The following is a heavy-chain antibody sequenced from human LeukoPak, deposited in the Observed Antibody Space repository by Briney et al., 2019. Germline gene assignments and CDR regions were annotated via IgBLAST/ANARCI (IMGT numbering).Heavy chain of an antibody. Sequence: GESLKISCKGSGYSFTSYWIGWVRQMPGKGLEWMGIIYPGDSDTRYSPSFQGQVTISADKSISTAYLQWSSLKASDTAMYYCARQMDGSYGLKTQFDYWGQGTLVTVSS. CDR2: IYPGDSDT. J-gene: IGHJ4*02. CDR3: ARQMDGSYGLKTQFDY. CDR1: GYSFTSYW. V-gene: IGHV5-51*01. D-gene: IGHD1-26*01.